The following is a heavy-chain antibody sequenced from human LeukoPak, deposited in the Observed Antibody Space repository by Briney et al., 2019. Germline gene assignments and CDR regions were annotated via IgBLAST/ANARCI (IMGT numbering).Heavy chain of an antibody. CDR1: GDSISSTNFY. Sequence: PSETLSLTCSVSGDSISSTNFYWGWIRQPPGKGLEWIGSISYGGNTYYNPSLKGRVTISVDTSKNQFSLKLSSVTAADTAVYYCARLSQTVKSRDYWGQGTLVTVSS. J-gene: IGHJ4*02. V-gene: IGHV4-39*01. CDR2: ISYGGNT. CDR3: ARLSQTVKSRDY. D-gene: IGHD4-11*01.